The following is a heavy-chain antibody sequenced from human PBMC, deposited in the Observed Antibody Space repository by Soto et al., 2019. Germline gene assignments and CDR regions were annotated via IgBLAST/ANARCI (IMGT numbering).Heavy chain of an antibody. J-gene: IGHJ6*02. CDR2: IIPIFGTA. V-gene: IGHV1-69*06. Sequence: GASVKVSCKASGGTFSSYAISWVRQAPGQGLEWMGGIIPIFGTANYAQKFQGRVTITADKSTSTAYMELSSLRSEDTAVYYCARDRITIFGVVIPKCYYGMDVWGQGTTVAVSS. D-gene: IGHD3-3*01. CDR3: ARDRITIFGVVIPKCYYGMDV. CDR1: GGTFSSYA.